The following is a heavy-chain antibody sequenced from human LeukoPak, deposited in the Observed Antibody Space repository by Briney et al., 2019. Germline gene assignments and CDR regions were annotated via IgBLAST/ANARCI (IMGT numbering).Heavy chain of an antibody. Sequence: PGESLKISCKGSGYSFTSYWIGWVRQMPGKGLEWMGIIYPGDSDTRYSPSFQGQVTISADKSISTAYLQWSSLKASDTAMYYCARSGEWLRTIVDWFDPWGQGTLVTVSP. CDR1: GYSFTSYW. D-gene: IGHD5-12*01. J-gene: IGHJ5*02. V-gene: IGHV5-51*01. CDR3: ARSGEWLRTIVDWFDP. CDR2: IYPGDSDT.